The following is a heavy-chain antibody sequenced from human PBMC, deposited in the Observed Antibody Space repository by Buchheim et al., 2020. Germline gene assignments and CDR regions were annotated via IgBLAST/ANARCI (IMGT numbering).Heavy chain of an antibody. D-gene: IGHD5-24*01. J-gene: IGHJ6*02. CDR2: ISSSGSTI. V-gene: IGHV3-48*03. Sequence: EVQLVESGGGLVQPGGSLRLSCAASGFTFSSYEMNWVRQAPGTGLEWVSYISSSGSTIYYADSVKGRFTIPRDNAKNSLYFQMNSLRAEDTAVYYCARDRGRRWLQLHYYYYYGMDVWGQGTT. CDR1: GFTFSSYE. CDR3: ARDRGRRWLQLHYYYYYGMDV.